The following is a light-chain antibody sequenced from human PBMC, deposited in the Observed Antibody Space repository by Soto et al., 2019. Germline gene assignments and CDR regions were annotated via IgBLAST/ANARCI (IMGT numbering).Light chain of an antibody. CDR1: QGISKW. J-gene: IGKJ5*01. V-gene: IGKV1D-12*01. Sequence: IQMTQSPSSVSPSVGDTVTITCRASQGISKWLAWYQQKPGKAPKVLIYSASSLQSGVPSRFSGSGSGTDFTLTISSLQPEDSATYYCQQANNFPITFGQGTRLEI. CDR3: QQANNFPIT. CDR2: SAS.